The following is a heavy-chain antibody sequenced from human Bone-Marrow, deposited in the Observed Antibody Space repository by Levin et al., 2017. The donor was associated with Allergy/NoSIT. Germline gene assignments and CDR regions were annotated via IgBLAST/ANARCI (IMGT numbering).Heavy chain of an antibody. CDR3: ARDLSSEYQLLRPRYYDYGMDV. D-gene: IGHD2-2*01. CDR2: ISSSSSTI. J-gene: IGHJ6*02. V-gene: IGHV3-48*01. Sequence: GGSLRLSCAASGFTFSSYSMNWVRQAPGKGLEWVSYISSSSSTIYYADSVKGRFTISRDNAKNSLYLQMNSLRAEDTAVYYCARDLSSEYQLLRPRYYDYGMDVWGQGTTVTVSS. CDR1: GFTFSSYS.